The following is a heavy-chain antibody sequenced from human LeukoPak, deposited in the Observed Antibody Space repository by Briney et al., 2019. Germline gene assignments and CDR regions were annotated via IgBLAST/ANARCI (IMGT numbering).Heavy chain of an antibody. D-gene: IGHD2-2*03. CDR3: AREAGYCSSTSCRYYGMDV. Sequence: ASVKVSCKASGYTFTGYYMHWVRQAPGQGLEWMGWINPNSGGTNYAQKFQGWVTMTRDTSISTAYMELSRLRSDDTAVYYCAREAGYCSSTSCRYYGMDVWGQGTTVTVSS. CDR2: INPNSGGT. J-gene: IGHJ6*02. V-gene: IGHV1-2*04. CDR1: GYTFTGYY.